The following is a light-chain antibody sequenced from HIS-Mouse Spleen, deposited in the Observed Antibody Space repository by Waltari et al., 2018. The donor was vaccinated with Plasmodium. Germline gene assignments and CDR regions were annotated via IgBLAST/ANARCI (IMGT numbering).Light chain of an antibody. J-gene: IGLJ2*01. CDR3: CSYAGSYTLV. CDR2: DVL. CDR1: SSDVGGYHY. V-gene: IGLV2-11*01. Sequence: QSALTQPRSVSGSPGQSVTISCTGTSSDVGGYHYVSWYQQHPGKAPKLRIDDVLKRPAWVPDRFAGSKSGNTASLTISGLQAEDEADYYCCSYAGSYTLVFGGGTKLTVL.